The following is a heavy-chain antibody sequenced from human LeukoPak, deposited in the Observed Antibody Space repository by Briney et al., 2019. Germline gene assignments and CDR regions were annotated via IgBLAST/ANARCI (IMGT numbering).Heavy chain of an antibody. CDR3: ARAPPTSWKNWFDP. CDR2: INHSGST. D-gene: IGHD1-1*01. J-gene: IGHJ5*02. V-gene: IGHV4-34*01. Sequence: SETLSLTCAVYGGSFSGYYWSWIRQPPGKGLKWIGEINHSGSTNYNPSLKSRVTISVDTSKNQFSLKLSSVTAADTAVYYCARAPPTSWKNWFDPWGQGTLVTVSS. CDR1: GGSFSGYY.